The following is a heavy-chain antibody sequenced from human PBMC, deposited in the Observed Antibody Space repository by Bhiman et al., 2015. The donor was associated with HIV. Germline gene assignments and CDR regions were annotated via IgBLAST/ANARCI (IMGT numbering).Heavy chain of an antibody. V-gene: IGHV3-11*04. CDR3: ARGYTYSNRLLGFDY. CDR2: ISSSGSTI. J-gene: IGHJ4*02. CDR1: GFIFSDYY. Sequence: QVHLVESGGGLVKPGGSLRLSCAPSGFIFSDYYMTWIRQAPGKGLEWISYISSSGSTIYYAASVKGRFTISRDNAKNSLYLQMNSLRAEDTAVYYCARGYTYSNRLLGFDYWGQGTLVTVSS. D-gene: IGHD5-18*01.